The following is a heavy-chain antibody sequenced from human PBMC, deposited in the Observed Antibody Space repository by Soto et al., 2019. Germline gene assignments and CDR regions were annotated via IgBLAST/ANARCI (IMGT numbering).Heavy chain of an antibody. CDR2: IIPIFGTA. CDR3: ARGVSTGIAVAGTGRFDY. D-gene: IGHD6-19*01. J-gene: IGHJ4*02. Sequence: ASVKVSCKASGGTFSSYAISWVRQAPGQGLEWVGGIIPIFGTANYAQKFQGRVTITADESTSTAYMELSSLRSEDTAVYYCARGVSTGIAVAGTGRFDYWGQGTLVTVSS. V-gene: IGHV1-69*13. CDR1: GGTFSSYA.